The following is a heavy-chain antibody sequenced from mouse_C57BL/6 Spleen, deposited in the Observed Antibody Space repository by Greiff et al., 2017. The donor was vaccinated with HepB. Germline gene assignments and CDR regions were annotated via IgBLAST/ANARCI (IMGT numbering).Heavy chain of an antibody. J-gene: IGHJ2*01. CDR3: ATLTGTEGLDY. V-gene: IGHV1-64*01. D-gene: IGHD4-1*01. CDR2: IHPNSGST. Sequence: VQGVESGAELVKPGASVKLSCKASGYTFTSYWMHWVKQRPGQGLEWIGMIHPNSGSTNYNEKFKSKATLTVDKSSSTAYMQLSSLTSEDSAVYYCATLTGTEGLDYWGQGTTLTVSS. CDR1: GYTFTSYW.